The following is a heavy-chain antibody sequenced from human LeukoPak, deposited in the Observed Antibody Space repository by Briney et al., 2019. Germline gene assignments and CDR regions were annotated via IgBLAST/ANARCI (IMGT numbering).Heavy chain of an antibody. V-gene: IGHV3-11*01. CDR1: GFTLSDYY. Sequence: GGSLRLSCAASGFTLSDYYMTWIRQAPGKGLEWISYIGNGGSNVMLYADSVKGRFTVFRDYAKNSLYLQMNSLRAEDTAVYYCARDKSNKGHDCWGQGTLVTVSS. CDR2: IGNGGSNVM. CDR3: ARDKSNKGHDC. J-gene: IGHJ4*02.